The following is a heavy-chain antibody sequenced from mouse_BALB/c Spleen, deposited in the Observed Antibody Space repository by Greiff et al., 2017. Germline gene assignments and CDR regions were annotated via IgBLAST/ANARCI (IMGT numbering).Heavy chain of an antibody. J-gene: IGHJ4*01. V-gene: IGHV2-2*02. Sequence: QVQLKESGPGLVQPSQSLSITCTVSGFSLTSYGVHWVRQSPGKGLEWLGVIWSGGSTDYNAAFISRLSISKDNSKSQVFFKMNSLQANDTAIYYCAFITTATDAMDYWGQGTSVTVSS. CDR1: GFSLTSYG. D-gene: IGHD1-2*01. CDR2: IWSGGST. CDR3: AFITTATDAMDY.